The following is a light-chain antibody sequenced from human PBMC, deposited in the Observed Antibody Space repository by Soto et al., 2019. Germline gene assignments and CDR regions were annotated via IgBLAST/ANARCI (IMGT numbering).Light chain of an antibody. CDR3: QQYGTSLT. Sequence: EIVLTQSPGTLSLSPGERATLSCRASQSVTSNYLAWYQHKPGQAPRCLIYGAAIRSTGIPDRFSGSGSGTDFTLTISRLEPEDFAVYYCQQYGTSLTVGQGTKLEIK. CDR1: QSVTSNY. CDR2: GAA. V-gene: IGKV3-20*01. J-gene: IGKJ2*01.